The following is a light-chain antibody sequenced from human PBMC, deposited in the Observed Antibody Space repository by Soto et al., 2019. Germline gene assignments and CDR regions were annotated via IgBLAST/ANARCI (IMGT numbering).Light chain of an antibody. Sequence: QSALTQPASVSGSPGQSITISCTGTSTDVGAYTYVSWYQHHPGKAPKLLIYEVSNRPSGVSNRFSGSKSGDTASLTISGLRAKDEAEYFCGSYTTSSTLFVFGGGTKVTVL. CDR3: GSYTTSSTLFV. CDR1: STDVGAYTY. J-gene: IGLJ2*01. V-gene: IGLV2-14*01. CDR2: EVS.